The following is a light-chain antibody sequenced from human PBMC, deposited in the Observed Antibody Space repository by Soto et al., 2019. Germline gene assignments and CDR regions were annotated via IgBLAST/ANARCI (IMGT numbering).Light chain of an antibody. J-gene: IGLJ1*01. CDR3: ISYSSTRTLYV. Sequence: QSALTQPASVSGSPGQSITISCAAASSDDGGYNRVSWYQQHPGKAPKLLIYDVINRPSGVSHRFSGSKSGNTASLTISGLQAEDEADYYCISYSSTRTLYVFGTGTKVTVL. V-gene: IGLV2-14*01. CDR1: SSDDGGYNR. CDR2: DVI.